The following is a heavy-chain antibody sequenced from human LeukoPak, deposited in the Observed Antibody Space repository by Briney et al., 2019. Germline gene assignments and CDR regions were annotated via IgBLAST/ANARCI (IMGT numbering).Heavy chain of an antibody. V-gene: IGHV4-59*12. Sequence: SETLSLTCTVSGGSISSYYWSWIRQPPGKGLEWIGYIYYSGSTNYNPSLKSRVTMSIDTSNNQFSLRLRFVTAADTAVYYCARDSGTTGEVKFDPWGQGNLVTVSS. J-gene: IGHJ5*02. D-gene: IGHD3-10*01. CDR2: IYYSGST. CDR3: ARDSGTTGEVKFDP. CDR1: GGSISSYY.